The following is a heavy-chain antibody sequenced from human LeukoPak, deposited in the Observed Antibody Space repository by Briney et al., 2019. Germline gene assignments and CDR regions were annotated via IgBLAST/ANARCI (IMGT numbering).Heavy chain of an antibody. CDR2: ISYDGTNK. Sequence: GRSLRLSCAASGFTFSNYAMHWVSQAPGKGLEWVAVISYDGTNKYYADSVKGRFTISRDNSKNTMYLQMNSLRAEDTAMYYCARAPMSYDSSGFGGAFDIWGQGTMGTVSS. J-gene: IGHJ3*02. CDR1: GFTFSNYA. D-gene: IGHD3-22*01. V-gene: IGHV3-30-3*01. CDR3: ARAPMSYDSSGFGGAFDI.